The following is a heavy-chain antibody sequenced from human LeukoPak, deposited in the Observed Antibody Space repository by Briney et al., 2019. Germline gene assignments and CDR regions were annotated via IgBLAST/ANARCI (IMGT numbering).Heavy chain of an antibody. CDR2: ISGNGGGT. D-gene: IGHD6-19*01. CDR3: AKAPSSSGWPYYGMDV. J-gene: IGHJ6*02. CDR1: GFTFSTYA. V-gene: IGHV3-23*01. Sequence: GGSLRPSCAASGFTFSTYAMWWVRQAPGKGLEWVSTISGNGGGTNYADSVKGRFTISRDNSKNTLYLQVNSLRAEDTAIYYCAKAPSSSGWPYYGMDVWGQGTTVTVSS.